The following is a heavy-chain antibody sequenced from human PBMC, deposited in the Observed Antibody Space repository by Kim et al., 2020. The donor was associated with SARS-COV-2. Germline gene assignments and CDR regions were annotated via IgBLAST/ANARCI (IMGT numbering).Heavy chain of an antibody. V-gene: IGHV1-69*13. CDR2: IIPIFGTA. Sequence: SVKVSCKASGDTFSSYAISWVRQAPGQGLEWMGGIIPIFGTANYAQKFQGRVTITADESTSTAYMELSSLRSEDTAVYYCARGKLLLWFRETYYFDYWGQGTLVTVSS. D-gene: IGHD3-10*01. J-gene: IGHJ4*02. CDR3: ARGKLLLWFRETYYFDY. CDR1: GDTFSSYA.